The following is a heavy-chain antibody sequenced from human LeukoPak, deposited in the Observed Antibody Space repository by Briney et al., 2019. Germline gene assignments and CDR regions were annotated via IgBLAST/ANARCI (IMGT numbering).Heavy chain of an antibody. J-gene: IGHJ4*02. CDR3: AKVGVLAGSKYFDY. CDR1: GFTFSSYS. Sequence: GGSLRLSCAASGFTFSSYSMNWVRQAPGKGLEWVSSISSSSSYIYYADSVKGRFTISRDNAKNSLYLQMNSLRAEDTAVYYCAKVGVLAGSKYFDYWGQGTLVTVSS. D-gene: IGHD3-10*01. CDR2: ISSSSSYI. V-gene: IGHV3-21*01.